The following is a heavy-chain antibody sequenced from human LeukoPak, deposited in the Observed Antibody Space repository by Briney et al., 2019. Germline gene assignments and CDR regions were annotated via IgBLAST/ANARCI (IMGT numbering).Heavy chain of an antibody. CDR2: ISYDGSNK. D-gene: IGHD6-13*01. J-gene: IGHJ3*02. CDR3: ARPRGSSWSGAFDI. V-gene: IGHV3-30-3*01. CDR1: GFTFSSYA. Sequence: GGSLRLSCAASGFTFSSYAMHWVRQAPGKGLEWVAVISYDGSNKYYADSVKGRFTISRDNSKNTLYLQMNSLRAEDTAVYYCARPRGSSWSGAFDIWGQGTMVTVSS.